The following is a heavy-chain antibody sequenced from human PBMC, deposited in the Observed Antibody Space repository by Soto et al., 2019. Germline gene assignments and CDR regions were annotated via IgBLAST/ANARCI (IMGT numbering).Heavy chain of an antibody. D-gene: IGHD6-19*01. CDR1: GVSFSGYY. CDR2: INHSGST. Sequence: PSETLSLTCAVYGVSFSGYYWSWIRQPPGKGLEWIGEINHSGSTNYNPSLKSRVTISVDTSKNQFSLKLSSVTAADTAVYYCTRAQQWATDWFDPWGQGTLVTVSS. CDR3: TRAQQWATDWFDP. V-gene: IGHV4-34*01. J-gene: IGHJ5*02.